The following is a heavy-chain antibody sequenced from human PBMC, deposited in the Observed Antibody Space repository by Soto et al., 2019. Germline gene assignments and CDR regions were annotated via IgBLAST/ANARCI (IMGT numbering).Heavy chain of an antibody. CDR2: MWYDGSYS. V-gene: IGHV3-33*01. CDR3: AREADAFDF. J-gene: IGHJ3*01. CDR1: GFTFRKHV. Sequence: QVLLLESGGGVVQPGTSLRLSCAASGFTFRKHVMHWVRQSPGKGLEWLEAMWYDGSYSYQADSVRGRVTFSRDNSKNTVYVQMNDLRPEDTAVYYCAREADAFDFWGQGTMVIVSS.